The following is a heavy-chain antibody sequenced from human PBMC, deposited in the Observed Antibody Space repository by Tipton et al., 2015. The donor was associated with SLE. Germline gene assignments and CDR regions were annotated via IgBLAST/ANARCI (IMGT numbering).Heavy chain of an antibody. Sequence: TLSLTCTVSGGSISSSIYYWDWIRQPPGKGLEWIGSIYSSGGTYCNPSLKSRVTISVDTSKNQFSLKLSSVTAADTAVYYCARSSGWHDAFDIWGQGTMVTVSS. CDR3: ARSSGWHDAFDI. V-gene: IGHV4-39*01. D-gene: IGHD6-19*01. J-gene: IGHJ3*02. CDR1: GGSISSSIYY. CDR2: IYSSGGT.